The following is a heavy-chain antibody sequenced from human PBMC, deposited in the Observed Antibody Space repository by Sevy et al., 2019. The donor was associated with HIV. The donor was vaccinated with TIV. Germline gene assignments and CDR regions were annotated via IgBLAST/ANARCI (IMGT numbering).Heavy chain of an antibody. Sequence: GGSLRLSYAASGFTFSNYWMAWVRQAPGKGLEWVANIKQGGDTKHYVDSVKGRFTISRDNAKNLVFLQMNTLTAEDMAVYYCARDEYGSLDYWGQGILVTVSS. CDR3: ARDEYGSLDY. V-gene: IGHV3-7*01. CDR2: IKQGGDTK. CDR1: GFTFSNYW. D-gene: IGHD6-13*01. J-gene: IGHJ4*02.